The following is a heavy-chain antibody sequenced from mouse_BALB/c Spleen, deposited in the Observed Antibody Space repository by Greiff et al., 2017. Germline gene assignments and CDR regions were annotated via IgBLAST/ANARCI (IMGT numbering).Heavy chain of an antibody. CDR1: GFNIKDYY. D-gene: IGHD2-4*01. CDR2: IDPENGNT. Sequence: EVQVVESGAELVRPGALVKLSCKASGFNIKDYYMHWVKQRPEQGLEWIGWIDPENGNTIYDPKFQGKASITADTSSNTAYLQLSSLTSEDTAVYYCARSSMITEPFAYWGQGTLVTVSA. J-gene: IGHJ3*01. V-gene: IGHV14-1*02. CDR3: ARSSMITEPFAY.